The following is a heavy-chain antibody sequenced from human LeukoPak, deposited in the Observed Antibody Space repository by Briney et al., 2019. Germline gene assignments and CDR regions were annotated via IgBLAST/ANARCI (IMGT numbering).Heavy chain of an antibody. CDR1: NYSIKSGFF. J-gene: IGHJ4*02. D-gene: IGHD5-24*01. CDR3: ARHGPNRDGYIYDQNYFYY. CDR2: MFHRRIT. Sequence: PAQTLSLTCAASNYSIKSGFFWGWIRHTPGEGLEWIGSMFHRRITHYNPSLKSRVTISIDTSENQFSLNLRSVTAADPAVYYCARHGPNRDGYIYDQNYFYYWGPGNPWPVSS. V-gene: IGHV4-38-2*01.